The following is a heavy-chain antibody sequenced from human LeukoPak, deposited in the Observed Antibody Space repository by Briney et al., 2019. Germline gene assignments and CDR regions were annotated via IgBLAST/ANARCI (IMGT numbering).Heavy chain of an antibody. V-gene: IGHV1-18*01. Sequence: GASVKVSCKASGYTFTSYGISWVRQAPGQGLEWMGWISAYNGNTNYAQKLQGRVTTTEDTSTDTAYMELSSLSSEDTAVYYCTAGRRYSLFDYWGQGTLVIVSS. CDR1: GYTFTSYG. J-gene: IGHJ4*02. D-gene: IGHD5-18*01. CDR3: TAGRRYSLFDY. CDR2: ISAYNGNT.